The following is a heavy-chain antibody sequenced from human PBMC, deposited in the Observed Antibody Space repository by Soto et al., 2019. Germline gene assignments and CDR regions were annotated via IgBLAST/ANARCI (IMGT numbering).Heavy chain of an antibody. CDR3: ANVDAAMVTQRDTFDR. V-gene: IGHV3-33*03. J-gene: IGHJ3*01. CDR1: GFNFSSYG. D-gene: IGHD5-18*01. CDR2: ICYDGRNQ. Sequence: GRSLRLSCAASGFNFSSYGMHWVRLAPGKGLECVAVICYDGRNQSSDVSVKGRSTISRDNSTNLLYIQTQTVRAEDTGVYYCANVDAAMVTQRDTFDRRVEGPM.